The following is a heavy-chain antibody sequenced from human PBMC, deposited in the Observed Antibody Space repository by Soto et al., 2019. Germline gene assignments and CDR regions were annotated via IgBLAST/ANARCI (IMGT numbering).Heavy chain of an antibody. CDR2: INKNGFTI. Sequence: GGSLRLSCAVSGFTLTTYSMNWVRQAPGKGLEWISFINKNGFTIYYADSVKGRFTISRDYAKNSLYLQMDSLRHEDTAVYYCARGAATGTSLFDYWGLGTLVTVSS. J-gene: IGHJ4*02. CDR1: GFTLTTYS. CDR3: ARGAATGTSLFDY. V-gene: IGHV3-48*02. D-gene: IGHD6-13*01.